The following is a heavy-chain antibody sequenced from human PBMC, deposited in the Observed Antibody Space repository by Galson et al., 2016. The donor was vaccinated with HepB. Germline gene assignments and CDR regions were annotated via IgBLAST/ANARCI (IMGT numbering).Heavy chain of an antibody. Sequence: SLRLSCAASGFTFSSYSMHWVRQAPGKGLEWVSFISSSSSYIYYADSVKGRFTISRDNARNSLFLQMNSLRAEDTAVYYCVREDRYCSGSTCYPNWFDPWGQGTLVTVSS. CDR3: VREDRYCSGSTCYPNWFDP. D-gene: IGHD2-2*01. CDR1: GFTFSSYS. V-gene: IGHV3-21*01. CDR2: ISSSSSYI. J-gene: IGHJ5*02.